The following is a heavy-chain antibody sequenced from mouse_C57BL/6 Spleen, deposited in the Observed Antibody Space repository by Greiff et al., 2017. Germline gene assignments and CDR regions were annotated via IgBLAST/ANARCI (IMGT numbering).Heavy chain of an antibody. D-gene: IGHD1-1*01. CDR1: GYTFTNYW. J-gene: IGHJ2*01. CDR2: IYPGGGYT. Sequence: QVQLKQSGAELVRPGTSVKMSCKASGYTFTNYWIGWAKQRPGHGLEWIGDIYPGGGYTNYNEKFKGKATLTADKSSSAAYVQFSSLTSEDPAIYYCARSNYGGRTAYFDYWGQGTTLTVSS. CDR3: ARSNYGGRTAYFDY. V-gene: IGHV1-63*01.